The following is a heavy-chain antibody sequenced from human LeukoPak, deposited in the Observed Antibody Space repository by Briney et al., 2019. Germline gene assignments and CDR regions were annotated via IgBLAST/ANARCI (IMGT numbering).Heavy chain of an antibody. J-gene: IGHJ4*02. D-gene: IGHD6-19*01. V-gene: IGHV1-69*06. CDR2: GIPIFGTA. CDR1: GGTFSSYA. CDR3: ARVGKQWLERGGYFDY. Sequence: SVKVSCKASGGTFSSYAISWVRQAPGQGLEWMGVGIPIFGTANYAQKFQGRVTITADKSTSTAYMELSILRSEDTAVYYCARVGKQWLERGGYFDYWGQGTLVTVSS.